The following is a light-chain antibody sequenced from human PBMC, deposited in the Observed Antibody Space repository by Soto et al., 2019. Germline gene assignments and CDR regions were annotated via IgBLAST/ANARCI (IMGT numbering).Light chain of an antibody. CDR3: SSFISGETPFYV. CDR2: DVS. Sequence: QSVLTRPASVSGSPGQSITISCTGTSSDVGDYVSWYQHHPDKAPKVMIYDVSSRPSGVSNRFSGSKSGGSASLTISGLQAEDEAEYYCSSFISGETPFYVFATGTKVTVL. J-gene: IGLJ1*01. CDR1: SSDVGDY. V-gene: IGLV2-14*03.